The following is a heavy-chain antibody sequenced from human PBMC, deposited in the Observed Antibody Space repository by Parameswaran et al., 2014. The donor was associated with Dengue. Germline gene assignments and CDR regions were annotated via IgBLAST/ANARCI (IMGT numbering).Heavy chain of an antibody. CDR3: ARVPAAMDTNYYYYYMDV. V-gene: IGHV5-10-1*01. CDR2: IDPSDSYT. Sequence: RGVRQMPGKGLEWMGRIDPSDSYTNYSPSFQGHVTISADKSISTAYLQWSSLKASDTAMYYCARVPAAMDTNYYYYYMDVWGKGTTVTVSS. J-gene: IGHJ6*03. D-gene: IGHD2-2*01.